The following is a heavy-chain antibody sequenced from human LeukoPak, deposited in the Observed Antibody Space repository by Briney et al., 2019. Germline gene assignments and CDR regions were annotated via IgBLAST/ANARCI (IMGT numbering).Heavy chain of an antibody. D-gene: IGHD4/OR15-4a*01. J-gene: IGHJ4*02. CDR3: ARALNRHIGAFEY. Sequence: GGSLRLSCAVSGFTVSGDYMSWLRQAPGRGLEWVSVICADFDNTDYADSVRGRFTISRDSSKNTLYLHMNSLRVEDTATYFCARALNRHIGAFEYWGQGALVTVSS. V-gene: IGHV3-53*01. CDR2: ICADFDNT. CDR1: GFTVSGDY.